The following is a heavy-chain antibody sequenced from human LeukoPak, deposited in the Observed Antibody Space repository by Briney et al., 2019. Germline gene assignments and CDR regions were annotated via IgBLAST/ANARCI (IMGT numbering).Heavy chain of an antibody. CDR1: GFSLNASGVG. J-gene: IGHJ4*02. V-gene: IGHV2-5*01. D-gene: IGHD2/OR15-2a*01. Sequence: SGPTLVNPTQTLTLTCTFSGFSLNASGVGVGWIRQPPGKALEWLALIYWNDDERYSPSLKSRLTITKDTSKNQVVLTMTSLDPMDTATYYCARSHCNGWCTWGFDYWGQGTLVTVSS. CDR3: ARSHCNGWCTWGFDY. CDR2: IYWNDDE.